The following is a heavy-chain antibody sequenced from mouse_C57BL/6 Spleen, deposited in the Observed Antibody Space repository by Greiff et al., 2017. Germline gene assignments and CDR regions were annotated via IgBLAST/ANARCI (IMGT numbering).Heavy chain of an antibody. CDR1: GYTFTSYT. J-gene: IGHJ3*01. V-gene: IGHV1-4*01. Sequence: VQLQESGAELARPGASVKMSCKASGYTFTSYTMHWVKQRPGQGLEWIGYINPSSGYTKYNQKFKDKATLTADKSSSTAYMQLSSLTSEDSAVYYCARVDGTWFAYWGQGTLVTVSA. D-gene: IGHD2-3*01. CDR2: INPSSGYT. CDR3: ARVDGTWFAY.